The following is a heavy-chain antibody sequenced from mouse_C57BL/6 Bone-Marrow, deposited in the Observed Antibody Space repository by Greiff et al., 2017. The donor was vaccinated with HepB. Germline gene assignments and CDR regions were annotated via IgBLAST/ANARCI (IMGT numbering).Heavy chain of an antibody. CDR3: AREGDLRSWYFDV. V-gene: IGHV1-64*01. CDR2: IHPNSGST. D-gene: IGHD3-3*01. CDR1: GYTFTSYW. Sequence: QVQLQQPGAELVKPGASVKLSCKASGYTFTSYWMHWVKQRPGQGLEWIGMIHPNSGSTNYNEKFKSKATLTVDKSSSTAYMQLSSLTSEDSAVYYCAREGDLRSWYFDVWGTGTTVTVSS. J-gene: IGHJ1*03.